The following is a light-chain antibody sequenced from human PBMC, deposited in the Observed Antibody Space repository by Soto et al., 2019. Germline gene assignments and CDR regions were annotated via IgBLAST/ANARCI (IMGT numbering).Light chain of an antibody. CDR3: QTWGAGTNWV. V-gene: IGLV4-69*01. CDR1: SGHSTYA. Sequence: QSVLTQSPSASASLGASVKLTCTLSSGHSTYAIAWHQQQPEKGPRYLMKLNSDGSHKKGDGIPDRFSGSSSGAERYLTISSLQSEDEADYYCQTWGAGTNWVFGGGTKVTVL. CDR2: LNSDGSH. J-gene: IGLJ3*02.